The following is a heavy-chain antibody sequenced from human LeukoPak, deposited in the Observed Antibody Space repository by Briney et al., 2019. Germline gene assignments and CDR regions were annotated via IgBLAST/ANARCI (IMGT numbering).Heavy chain of an antibody. V-gene: IGHV4-30-4*01. CDR2: IYYSGST. CDR1: GGSISSGDYY. CDR3: AGTRDGLGRPVVVTATNYYYYGMDV. Sequence: PSETLSLTCTVSGGSISSGDYYWSWIRQPPGKGLEWIGYIYYSGSTYYNPSLKSRVTISVDTSKNQFSLKLSSVTAADTAVYYCAGTRDGLGRPVVVTATNYYYYGMDVWGQGTTVTVSS. D-gene: IGHD2-21*02. J-gene: IGHJ6*02.